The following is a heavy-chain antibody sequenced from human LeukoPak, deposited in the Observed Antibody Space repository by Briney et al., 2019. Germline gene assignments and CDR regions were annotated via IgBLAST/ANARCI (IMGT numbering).Heavy chain of an antibody. V-gene: IGHV1-8*01. CDR3: ARDHYYDSSGSFYDSLDI. Sequence: ASVKVSCKASGYTFTSYDINWVRQATGQGLEWMGWMNPNSGNTGYAQKFQGRVTMTRNTSISTAYMELSSLRSEDTAVYYCARDHYYDSSGSFYDSLDIWGQGTMVTVSS. CDR1: GYTFTSYD. CDR2: MNPNSGNT. J-gene: IGHJ3*02. D-gene: IGHD3-22*01.